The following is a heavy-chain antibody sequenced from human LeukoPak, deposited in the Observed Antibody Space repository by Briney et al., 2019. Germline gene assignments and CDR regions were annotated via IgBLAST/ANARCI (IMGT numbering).Heavy chain of an antibody. CDR3: ARFTGYDFWSGYWVDY. D-gene: IGHD3-3*01. Sequence: PSQTLSLTCTVSGGSISSDSYYWSWIRQPAGKGLACIGRIYASGSTSYNPSLKSRVTISVDTSKNQFSLKLSSVTAADTAVYYCARFTGYDFWSGYWVDYWGQGILVTVS. CDR2: IYASGST. V-gene: IGHV4-61*02. J-gene: IGHJ4*02. CDR1: GGSISSDSYY.